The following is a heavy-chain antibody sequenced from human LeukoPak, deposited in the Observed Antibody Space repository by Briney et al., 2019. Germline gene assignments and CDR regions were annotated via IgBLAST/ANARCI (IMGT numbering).Heavy chain of an antibody. D-gene: IGHD2-8*01. CDR3: ARHVWDIGFQQ. Sequence: SETLSLTCTVSGGSISSGNYYWGWIRQPPGKGLEWIGSIYGGSTYSNPSLKSRVIISVDTSKNQFSLKLSSVTAADTAVYYCARHVWDIGFQQWGQGTLVTVSS. V-gene: IGHV4-39*01. J-gene: IGHJ1*01. CDR2: IYGGST. CDR1: GGSISSGNYY.